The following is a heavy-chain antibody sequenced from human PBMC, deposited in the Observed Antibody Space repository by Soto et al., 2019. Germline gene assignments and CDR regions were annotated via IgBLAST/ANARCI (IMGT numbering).Heavy chain of an antibody. J-gene: IGHJ6*02. CDR1: GDMFRNSA. Sequence: QVQLVQSGAEVKRPGSSVKVSCKASGDMFRNSAFSWVRQAPGQGLAWMGVIIPLFRKTDVAQKFQGRVNFKADESTSSLYMEVSSLTSEDTAVYYCARARLSNGDPNIYFFYGLDVWGQGTTITVSS. V-gene: IGHV1-69*01. D-gene: IGHD3-10*01. CDR2: IIPLFRKT. CDR3: ARARLSNGDPNIYFFYGLDV.